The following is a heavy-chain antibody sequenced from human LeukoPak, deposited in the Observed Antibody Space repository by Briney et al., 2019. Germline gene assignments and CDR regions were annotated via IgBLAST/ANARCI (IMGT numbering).Heavy chain of an antibody. CDR3: ARAMATIRRPRDY. V-gene: IGHV1-2*02. Sequence: ASVKVSCKASGYTFTGYYMHWVRQAPGQGLEWMGWINPNSGGTNYAQKFQGRVTVTRDTSISTAYMELSRLRSDDTAVYYCARAMATIRRPRDYWGQGTLVTVSS. CDR2: INPNSGGT. J-gene: IGHJ4*02. D-gene: IGHD5-24*01. CDR1: GYTFTGYY.